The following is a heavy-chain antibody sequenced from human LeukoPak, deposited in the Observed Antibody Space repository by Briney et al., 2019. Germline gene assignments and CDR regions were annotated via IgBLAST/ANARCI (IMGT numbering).Heavy chain of an antibody. CDR2: IWYDGSNK. Sequence: PGGSLRLSCAASGFTFSSYGMHWVRQAPGKGLEWVAVIWYDGSNKYYADSVKGRFTISRDNSKNTLYLQMNSLRAEDTAVYYCARDLPSIVAGMDVWGQGTTVTVSS. V-gene: IGHV3-33*01. J-gene: IGHJ6*02. CDR1: GFTFSSYG. D-gene: IGHD2-15*01. CDR3: ARDLPSIVAGMDV.